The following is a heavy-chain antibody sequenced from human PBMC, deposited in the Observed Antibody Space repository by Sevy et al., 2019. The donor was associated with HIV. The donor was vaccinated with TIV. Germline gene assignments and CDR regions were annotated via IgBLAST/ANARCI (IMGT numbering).Heavy chain of an antibody. CDR3: TTTIRFLEWFINRYFDY. CDR2: ISSGSTYT. Sequence: GGSLRLSCEVSGFTFSDFYMSWIRQAPGKGLEWVSDISSGSTYTKSADSVKGRFTISRDNAKNSLYLQMNSLKTEDTAVYYCTTTIRFLEWFINRYFDYWGQGTLVTVSS. V-gene: IGHV3-11*03. J-gene: IGHJ4*02. D-gene: IGHD3-3*01. CDR1: GFTFSDFY.